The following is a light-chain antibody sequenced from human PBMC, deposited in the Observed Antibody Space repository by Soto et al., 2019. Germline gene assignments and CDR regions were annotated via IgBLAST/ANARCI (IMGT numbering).Light chain of an antibody. J-gene: IGKJ5*01. CDR3: QQHNQWPIT. V-gene: IGKV3-15*01. CDR1: ESVRSSY. Sequence: EIVLTQSPGTLSLSPGERATLSCRASESVRSSYLAWYQQKPGQAPRLLIYGASTRATGIPARFSGSGSGTEFTLTINSLQSEDSAVYYCQQHNQWPITFGQGTRLEIK. CDR2: GAS.